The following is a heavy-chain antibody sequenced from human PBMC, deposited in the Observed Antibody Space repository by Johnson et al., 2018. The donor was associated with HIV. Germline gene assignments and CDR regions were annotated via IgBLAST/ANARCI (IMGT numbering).Heavy chain of an antibody. J-gene: IGHJ3*02. CDR2: IKSKTDGGTT. D-gene: IGHD3-9*01. CDR1: GFTFSNAW. Sequence: VQLVESGGGLVKPGGSLRLSCAASGFTFSNAWMSWVRQAPGKGLEWVGRIKSKTDGGTTDYAAPVKGRFTISSENAKKSLFLQSNNLGAGDSAVYYCARNNGGLTGGDAFDIWGQGTMVTVSS. V-gene: IGHV3-15*01. CDR3: ARNNGGLTGGDAFDI.